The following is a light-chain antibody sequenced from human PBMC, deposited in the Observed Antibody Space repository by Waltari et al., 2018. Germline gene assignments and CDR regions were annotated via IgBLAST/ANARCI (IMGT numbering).Light chain of an antibody. Sequence: DIQMTQSPSTLSASVGDRVTITCRASQSINSRLAWLQQKQGKAPKLLIYEASSLESGVPSRFSGSGSGTYFTLTISSLQPDDFATYYCQQYYIYWTFGQGTKLEIK. V-gene: IGKV1-5*03. CDR1: QSINSR. CDR3: QQYYIYWT. CDR2: EAS. J-gene: IGKJ1*01.